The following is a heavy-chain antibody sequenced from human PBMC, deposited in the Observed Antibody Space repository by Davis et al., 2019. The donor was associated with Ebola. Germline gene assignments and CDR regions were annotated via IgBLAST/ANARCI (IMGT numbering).Heavy chain of an antibody. D-gene: IGHD2-15*01. CDR1: GFTFGDYA. Sequence: PGGSLRLSCAASGFTFGDYAMHWVRQAPGKGLESVSRISTNGENTYYAESVKGRFTISRDNSKDTLYLQMRSLRTEDTAVYYCVKDRFTVVVVHGGFDYWGQGTLVTVSS. J-gene: IGHJ4*02. CDR3: VKDRFTVVVVHGGFDY. V-gene: IGHV3-64D*06. CDR2: ISTNGENT.